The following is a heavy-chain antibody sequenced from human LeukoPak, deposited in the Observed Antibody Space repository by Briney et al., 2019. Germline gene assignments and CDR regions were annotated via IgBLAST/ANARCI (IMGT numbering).Heavy chain of an antibody. Sequence: GGSLRLSCAASGFTFSNYWMNWVRQAPGRGLEWVANIKQDGSEKYYVDSVKGRFTISRDNAKNSLYLQMNSLRAEDAAVCYCVGGGYWGQGTLVTVSS. CDR2: IKQDGSEK. CDR3: VGGGY. J-gene: IGHJ4*02. V-gene: IGHV3-7*04. CDR1: GFTFSNYW.